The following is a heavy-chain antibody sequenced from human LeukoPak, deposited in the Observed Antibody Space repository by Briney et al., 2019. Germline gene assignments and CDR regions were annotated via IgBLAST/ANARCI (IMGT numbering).Heavy chain of an antibody. D-gene: IGHD3-22*01. CDR1: GFTFSSYA. CDR3: ARVSSAQGFDY. V-gene: IGHV3-64*01. Sequence: GGSLRLSCAASGFTFSSYAMHWVRQAPGKGLEYVSAISSNGGSTYYANSVKGRFTISRDNSKNTLYLQMNSLRAEDTAVYYCARVSSAQGFDYWGQGTLVTVSS. CDR2: ISSNGGST. J-gene: IGHJ4*02.